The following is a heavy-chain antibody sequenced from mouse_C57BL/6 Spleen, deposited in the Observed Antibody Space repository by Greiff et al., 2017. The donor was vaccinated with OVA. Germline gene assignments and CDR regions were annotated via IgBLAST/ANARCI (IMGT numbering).Heavy chain of an antibody. D-gene: IGHD2-14*01. CDR3: ARGYGEVYRYFDV. V-gene: IGHV1-82*01. CDR1: GYAFSSSW. J-gene: IGHJ1*03. Sequence: ESGPELVKPGASVKISCKASGYAFSSSWMNWVKQRPGKGLEWIGRIYPGDGDTNYNGKFKGKATLTADKSSSTAYMQLSSLTSEDSAVYFCARGYGEVYRYFDVWGTGTTVTVSS. CDR2: IYPGDGDT.